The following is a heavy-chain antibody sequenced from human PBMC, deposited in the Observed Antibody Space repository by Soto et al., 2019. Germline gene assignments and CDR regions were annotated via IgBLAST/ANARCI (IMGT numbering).Heavy chain of an antibody. CDR3: AHIYSSGCFDY. CDR1: GFSLSTSGVG. V-gene: IGHV2-5*02. Sequence: QITLKESGPTLVKPKQTLTLTCTFSGFSLSTSGVGVGWIRPPPGKALEWLALIYWDDDKRYSPTLKSRLTLTKDTSKNQVVLTLTNMDPGDTATYYCAHIYSSGCFDYWGQGTLVTGSS. CDR2: IYWDDDK. J-gene: IGHJ4*02. D-gene: IGHD6-19*01.